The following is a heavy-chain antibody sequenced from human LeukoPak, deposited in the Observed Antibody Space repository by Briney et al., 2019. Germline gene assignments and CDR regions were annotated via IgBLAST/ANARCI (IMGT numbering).Heavy chain of an antibody. CDR1: GFTFSDYW. J-gene: IGHJ4*02. Sequence: GGSLRLSCTASGFTFSDYWMTWVREAPGEGAEGGANIKQDGSAKYYVDSVKGRFTISRDNAKNSLYLQMDSLRVEDTATYYCARWRGSTSERSDYWGQGTLVTVSS. CDR2: IKQDGSAK. D-gene: IGHD2-2*01. V-gene: IGHV3-7*01. CDR3: ARWRGSTSERSDY.